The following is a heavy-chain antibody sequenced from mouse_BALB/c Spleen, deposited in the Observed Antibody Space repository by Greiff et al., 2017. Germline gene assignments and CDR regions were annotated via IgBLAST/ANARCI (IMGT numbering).Heavy chain of an antibody. CDR1: GYAFSSYW. J-gene: IGHJ2*01. CDR3: ARRWDGYYFDY. CDR2: IYPGDGDT. D-gene: IGHD4-1*01. Sequence: QVQLQQSGAELVRPGSSVKISCKASGYAFSSYWMNWVKQRPGQGLEWIGQIYPGDGDTNYNGKFKGKATLTADKSSSTAYMQLSSLTSEDSAVYFCARRWDGYYFDYWGQGTTLTVSS. V-gene: IGHV1-80*01.